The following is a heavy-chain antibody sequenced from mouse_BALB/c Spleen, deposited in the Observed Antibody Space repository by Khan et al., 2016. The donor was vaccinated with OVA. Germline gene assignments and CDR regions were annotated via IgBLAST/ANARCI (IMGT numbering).Heavy chain of an antibody. D-gene: IGHD1-2*01. V-gene: IGHV3-2*02. CDR1: GYSITNNYA. CDR2: ISYSSST. CDR3: ARGNYYGYDFDY. Sequence: VQLQQPGPGLVKPSQSLSLTCTVTGYSITNNYAWNWIRQFPGNKLEWMGYISYSSSTNYNASLKSRIFITQNTSKNQFFLQLKSVTTEDTATCDCARGNYYGYDFDYWGQGTTLTVSS. J-gene: IGHJ2*01.